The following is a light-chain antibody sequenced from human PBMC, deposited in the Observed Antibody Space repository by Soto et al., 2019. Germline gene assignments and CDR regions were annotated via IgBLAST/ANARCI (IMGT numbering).Light chain of an antibody. V-gene: IGKV1-39*01. Sequence: DIQMTQSPSSLSASVGDRVTITCRASQSISSYLNWYQQKPGQAPKLLIYAASSLQSGVPSRFSGSGSGTDFTLTISSLQPEDFATYSSHQSYSTPIPFGPGTKVDIK. CDR2: AAS. CDR1: QSISSY. CDR3: HQSYSTPIP. J-gene: IGKJ3*01.